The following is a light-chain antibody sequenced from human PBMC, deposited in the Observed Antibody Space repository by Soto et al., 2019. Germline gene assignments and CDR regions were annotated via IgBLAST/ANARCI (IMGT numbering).Light chain of an antibody. V-gene: IGLV1-51*01. Sequence: VLTQPPSVSAAPGQKVTISCSGSSSNIGGNSVSWYQQLPGTAPKLLIYDDNKRPSGIPDRFSGSKSGTSATLGITGFQTGDEADYYCGSWDSSLSAYVLGTGTKV. J-gene: IGLJ1*01. CDR3: GSWDSSLSAYV. CDR2: DDN. CDR1: SSNIGGNS.